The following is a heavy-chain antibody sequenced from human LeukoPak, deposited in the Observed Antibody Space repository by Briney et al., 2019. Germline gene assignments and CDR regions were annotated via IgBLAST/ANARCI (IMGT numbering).Heavy chain of an antibody. CDR2: INPNSGGT. CDR1: GYTFTGYY. V-gene: IGHV1-2*02. Sequence: ASVKVSCKASGYTFTGYYMHWVRQAPGQGLEWMGWINPNSGGTNYAQKFQGRVTMTRDTSISTAYMELSRLRSDDTAVYYCASSPIRIAARPENFDYWGQGTLVTVSS. D-gene: IGHD6-6*01. J-gene: IGHJ4*02. CDR3: ASSPIRIAARPENFDY.